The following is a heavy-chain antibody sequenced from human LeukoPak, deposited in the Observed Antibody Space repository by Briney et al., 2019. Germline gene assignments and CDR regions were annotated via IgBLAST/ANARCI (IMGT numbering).Heavy chain of an antibody. D-gene: IGHD1-14*01. CDR3: ARDRGRITGTRGYFDY. J-gene: IGHJ4*02. V-gene: IGHV1-69*05. Sequence: SVKVSYKASGGTFSSYAISWVRQAPGQGLEWMGGIIPIFGTANYAQKFQGRVTITTDESTSTAYMELSSLRSEDTAVYYCARDRGRITGTRGYFDYWGQGTLVTVSS. CDR1: GGTFSSYA. CDR2: IIPIFGTA.